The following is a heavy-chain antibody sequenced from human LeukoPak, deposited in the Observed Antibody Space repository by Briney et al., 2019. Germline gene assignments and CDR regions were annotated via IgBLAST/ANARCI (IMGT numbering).Heavy chain of an antibody. V-gene: IGHV4-59*11. CDR2: MHSNGRT. D-gene: IGHD3-3*01. CDR3: AGETIMIFGVGLGYFDL. J-gene: IGHJ2*01. CDR1: GGYITNHY. Sequence: SETLSLTCTVSGGYITNHYWSWIRQAPGNGLEWVGHMHSNGRTNYKSSLQSRVTISLDTSRNQFSLKMTSVTAADTAVYFCAGETIMIFGVGLGYFDLWGRGTLVTVSS.